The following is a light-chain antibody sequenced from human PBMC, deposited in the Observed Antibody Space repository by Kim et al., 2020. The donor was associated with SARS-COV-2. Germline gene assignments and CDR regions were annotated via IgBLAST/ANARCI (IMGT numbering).Light chain of an antibody. Sequence: SYELTQPPSVSVAPGETARITCGGDKIGTKIVHWYQQRPGQAPVVVIYYDTERPSGIPERFSGSTSGNTATLTIRRVEAGDEAAYFCQVWDSSRDFRVFG. V-gene: IGLV3-21*04. J-gene: IGLJ2*01. CDR3: QVWDSSRDFRV. CDR1: KIGTKI. CDR2: YDT.